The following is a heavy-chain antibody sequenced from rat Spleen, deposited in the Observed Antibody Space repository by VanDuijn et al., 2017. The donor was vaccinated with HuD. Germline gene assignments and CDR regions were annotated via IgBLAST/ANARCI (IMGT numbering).Heavy chain of an antibody. Sequence: EVQLVESDGGLVQPGRSLKLSCAASGFTFSDYYMAWVRQAPTKGLEWVATISYDGGRNFYRDSVKGRFTVSRDNAKSTLYLQMDSLRSEDTATYYCARPLSDWGQGVMVTVSS. V-gene: IGHV5-29*01. CDR1: GFTFSDYY. CDR2: ISYDGGRN. D-gene: IGHD4-3*01. CDR3: ARPLSD. J-gene: IGHJ2*01.